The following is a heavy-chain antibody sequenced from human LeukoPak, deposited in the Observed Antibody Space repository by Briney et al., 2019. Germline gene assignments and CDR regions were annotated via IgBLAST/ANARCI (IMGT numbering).Heavy chain of an antibody. J-gene: IGHJ6*02. Sequence: GGSLRLSCAASGFTFSNYAMHWVRQAPGKGLEWVAVISNDGSNKYYADSVKGRFTISRDNSKNTLYLQMNSLRAEDTAVYYCARDIAVVSEYHYGMDVWGQGTPVTVSS. CDR1: GFTFSNYA. CDR2: ISNDGSNK. V-gene: IGHV3-30-3*01. CDR3: ARDIAVVSEYHYGMDV. D-gene: IGHD6-19*01.